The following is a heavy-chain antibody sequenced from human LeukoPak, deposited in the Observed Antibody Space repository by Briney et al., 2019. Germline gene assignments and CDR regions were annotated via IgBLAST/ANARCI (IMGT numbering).Heavy chain of an antibody. D-gene: IGHD6-19*01. J-gene: IGHJ6*04. V-gene: IGHV3-33*01. Sequence: PGGSLRLSCAASGFSFSTYAMHWVRQAPGKGLEWVALIWHDASHTFYTDSVKGRFTISRDNSKNTLYLQMNSLRAEDTAVYYCARDPSGTVAGTLYYYYGMDVWGKGTTVTVSS. CDR1: GFSFSTYA. CDR2: IWHDASHT. CDR3: ARDPSGTVAGTLYYYYGMDV.